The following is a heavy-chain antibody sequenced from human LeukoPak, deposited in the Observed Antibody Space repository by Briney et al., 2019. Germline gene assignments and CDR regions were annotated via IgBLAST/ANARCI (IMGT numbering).Heavy chain of an antibody. CDR3: ARGRGKDNTYYSFDV. D-gene: IGHD1-26*01. J-gene: IGHJ3*01. Sequence: GGSLRLSCTASGFTFSTYEMNRVRQAPGRGLEWLLYVNNGGDTIYYAESVRGRFTISRDNGKNSLYLQMNSLADEDTALYYCARGRGKDNTYYSFDVWGQGTLVTVSS. V-gene: IGHV3-48*03. CDR2: VNNGGDTI. CDR1: GFTFSTYE.